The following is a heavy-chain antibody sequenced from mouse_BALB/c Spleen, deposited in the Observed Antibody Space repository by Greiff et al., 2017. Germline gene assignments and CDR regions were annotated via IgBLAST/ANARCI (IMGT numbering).Heavy chain of an antibody. CDR2: IYPSDSYT. Sequence: VQLQQPGAELVRPGASVKLSCKASGYTFTSYWINWVKQRPGQGLEWIGNIYPSDSYTNYNQKFKDKATLTVDKSSSTAYMQLSSPTSEDSAVYYCTRSHYTWFAYWGQGTLVTVSA. CDR1: GYTFTSYW. V-gene: IGHV1-69*02. D-gene: IGHD2-12*01. J-gene: IGHJ3*01. CDR3: TRSHYTWFAY.